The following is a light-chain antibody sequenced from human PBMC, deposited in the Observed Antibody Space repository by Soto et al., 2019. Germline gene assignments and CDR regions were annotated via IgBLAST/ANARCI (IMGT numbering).Light chain of an antibody. CDR3: GSWDSYLNAGV. Sequence: QSVLTQPPSVSAAPGQTVTISCSGRSSNIGRNSVAWYQHLPGTAPKLLIYDTDKRPSGIPDRFSGSNSDTSATLGIAGLQTGDEADYYCGSWDSYLNAGVFGGGTKVTVL. CDR2: DTD. J-gene: IGLJ3*02. CDR1: SSNIGRNS. V-gene: IGLV1-51*01.